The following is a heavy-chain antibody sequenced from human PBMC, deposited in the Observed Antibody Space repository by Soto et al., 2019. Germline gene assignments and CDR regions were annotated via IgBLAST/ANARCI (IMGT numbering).Heavy chain of an antibody. Sequence: ASLKVSWKTSGYALTSYYMHWGRQAPGQGLEWMGIINPSGGSTSYAQKFQGRVTMTRDTSTSTVYMELSSLRSEDTAVYYCARVRRSSGYYSGYWGQGTPVTAPQ. CDR3: ARVRRSSGYYSGY. J-gene: IGHJ4*02. V-gene: IGHV1-46*01. CDR1: GYALTSYY. CDR2: INPSGGST. D-gene: IGHD3-22*01.